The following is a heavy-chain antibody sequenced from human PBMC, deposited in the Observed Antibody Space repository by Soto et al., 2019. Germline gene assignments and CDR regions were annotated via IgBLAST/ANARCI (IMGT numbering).Heavy chain of an antibody. CDR3: ARDPFPAAMFSRVDY. V-gene: IGHV3-33*01. CDR2: IWYDGSNK. CDR1: GFTFSSYG. Sequence: PGGSLRLSCAASGFTFSSYGMHWVRQAPGKGLEWVAVIWYDGSNKYYADSVKGRFTISRDNSKNTLYLQMNSLRAEDTAVYYCARDPFPAAMFSRVDYWGQGTLVTVSS. D-gene: IGHD2-2*01. J-gene: IGHJ4*02.